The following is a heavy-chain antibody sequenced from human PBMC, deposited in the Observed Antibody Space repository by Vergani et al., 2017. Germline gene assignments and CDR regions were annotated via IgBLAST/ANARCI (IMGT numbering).Heavy chain of an antibody. CDR2: IYYSGST. CDR3: AGHSTVEWLVKLGWIDP. J-gene: IGHJ5*02. CDR1: GASIRSINYY. V-gene: IGHV4-39*01. Sequence: QLQLQESGPGLVKPSATLSLTCSVSGASIRSINYYWGWIRQPPGKGLEWIASIYYSGSTYYNPSLKSRVTISVDPSKNQCSRKLSSVTAADTAVYFCAGHSTVEWLVKLGWIDPWGQGSLVTVSS. D-gene: IGHD6-19*01.